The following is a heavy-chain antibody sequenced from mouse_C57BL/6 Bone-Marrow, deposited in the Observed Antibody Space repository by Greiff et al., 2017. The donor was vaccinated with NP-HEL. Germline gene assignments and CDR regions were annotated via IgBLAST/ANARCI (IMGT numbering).Heavy chain of an antibody. V-gene: IGHV5-12*01. CDR3: AKGWKITPYYFDY. Sequence: EVKLQESGGGLVQPGGSLKLSCAASGFTFSDYYMYWVRQTPEKRLEWVAYISNGGGSTYYPDTVKGRFTISRDNAKNTLYLQMSRLKSEDTAMYYGAKGWKITPYYFDYWGQGTTLTVSS. CDR1: GFTFSDYY. J-gene: IGHJ2*01. CDR2: ISNGGGST. D-gene: IGHD2-4*01.